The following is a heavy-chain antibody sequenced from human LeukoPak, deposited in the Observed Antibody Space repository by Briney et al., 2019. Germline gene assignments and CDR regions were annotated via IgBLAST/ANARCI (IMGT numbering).Heavy chain of an antibody. CDR2: IYYSGST. Sequence: GSLRLSCAASGFTFGRYAMSWVRQAPGKGLEWVGSIYYSGSTYYNPSLKSRVTISVDTSKNQFSLKLSSVTAADTAVYYCASQVLRFLEWLLPVEFDPWGQGTLVTVSS. CDR1: GFTFGRYA. V-gene: IGHV4-38-2*01. D-gene: IGHD3-3*01. CDR3: ASQVLRFLEWLLPVEFDP. J-gene: IGHJ5*02.